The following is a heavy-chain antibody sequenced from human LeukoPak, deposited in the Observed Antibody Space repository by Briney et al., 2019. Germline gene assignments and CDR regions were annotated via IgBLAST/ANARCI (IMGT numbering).Heavy chain of an antibody. D-gene: IGHD3-10*01. V-gene: IGHV1-2*02. J-gene: IGHJ6*02. CDR3: ARLRGSQSKGYGMDV. Sequence: ASVTVSFKASGYTLTDYYVHWVRQAPGLGLEWMGWINPNSGDTDHAQKFQGRVTITRDTSISTAYMELSSLRFDDTAAYYCARLRGSQSKGYGMDVWGQGTTVTVSS. CDR2: INPNSGDT. CDR1: GYTLTDYY.